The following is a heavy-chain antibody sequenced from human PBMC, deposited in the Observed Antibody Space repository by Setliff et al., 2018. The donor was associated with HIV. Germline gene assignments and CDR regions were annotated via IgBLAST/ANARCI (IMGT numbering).Heavy chain of an antibody. J-gene: IGHJ4*02. CDR1: GGSITRTPYY. CDR2: IHHSGTA. V-gene: IGHV4-39*01. Sequence: SETLSLTCTVSGGSITRTPYYWGWIRQPPGKGLEWIGSIHHSGTAYDNPSLKSRVTISVDPSKNQILLRLSSVTAADTALYYCSNWNTTIDADSWGQGTLVTVSS. CDR3: SNWNTTIDADS. D-gene: IGHD5-18*01.